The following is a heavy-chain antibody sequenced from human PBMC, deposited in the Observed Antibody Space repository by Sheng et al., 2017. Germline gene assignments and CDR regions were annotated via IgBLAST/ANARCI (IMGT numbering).Heavy chain of an antibody. V-gene: IGHV4-39*07. J-gene: IGHJ2*01. CDR1: GGSISSSSYY. CDR3: ARVKRGSSWYFDL. D-gene: IGHD6-13*01. CDR2: IYYSGST. Sequence: QLQLQESGPGLVKPSETLSLTCTVSGGSISSSSYYWGWIRQPPGKGLEWIGSIYYSGSTYYNPSLKSRVTISVDTSKNQFSLKLSSVTAADTAVYYCARVKRGSSWYFDLWGRGTLVTVS.